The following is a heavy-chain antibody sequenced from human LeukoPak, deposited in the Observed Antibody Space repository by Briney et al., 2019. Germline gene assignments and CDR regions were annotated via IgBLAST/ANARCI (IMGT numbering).Heavy chain of an antibody. V-gene: IGHV3-74*01. D-gene: IGHD3-10*01. Sequence: GGSLRLSCAASGFTFSSYWMHWVCQAPGKGLVWVSRIYSHGGDTAYADSVKGRFTISRANAQNTLYLQMNSLRAEDTGVYYCARDSDHMVRGVNGAFDVWGQGTVVIVSS. CDR2: IYSHGGDT. J-gene: IGHJ3*01. CDR1: GFTFSSYW. CDR3: ARDSDHMVRGVNGAFDV.